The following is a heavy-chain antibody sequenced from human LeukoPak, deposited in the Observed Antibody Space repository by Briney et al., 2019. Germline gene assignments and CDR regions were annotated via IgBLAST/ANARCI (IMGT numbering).Heavy chain of an antibody. V-gene: IGHV4-59*11. D-gene: IGHD1-1*01. CDR2: TYYSGSA. CDR3: ARERSGGTYSPLDY. J-gene: IGHJ4*02. CDR1: GDSMSSHY. Sequence: KPSETLSLTCTVSGDSMSSHYWTWIRQPPGKGLEWIGHTYYSGSATYNPSLKSRLTMSVDRSKNQFSLKLSSLTAADTAVYYCARERSGGTYSPLDYWGQGTLVTVSS.